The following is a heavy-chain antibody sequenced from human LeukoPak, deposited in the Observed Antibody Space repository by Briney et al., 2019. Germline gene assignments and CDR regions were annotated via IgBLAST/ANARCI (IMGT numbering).Heavy chain of an antibody. D-gene: IGHD6-13*01. CDR1: GFTFSSYS. CDR3: ARVAAAAGLRWFDP. CDR2: ISSSSSTI. J-gene: IGHJ5*02. V-gene: IGHV3-48*04. Sequence: GGSLRLSCAASGFTFSSYSMNWVRQAPGKGLEWVAYISSSSSTIYYADSVKGRFTISRDNAKNSLYLQMNSLRAEDTAVYYCARVAAAAGLRWFDPWGQGTLVTVSS.